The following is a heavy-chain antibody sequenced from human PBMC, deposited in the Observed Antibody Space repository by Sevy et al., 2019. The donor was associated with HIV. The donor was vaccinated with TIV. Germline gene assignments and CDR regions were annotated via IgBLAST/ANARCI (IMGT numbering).Heavy chain of an antibody. V-gene: IGHV3-43*01. CDR1: GFTFDDYT. J-gene: IGHJ6*02. D-gene: IGHD3-3*01. CDR3: AKDRGFDYGMDV. Sequence: GGSLRLSCAASGFTFDDYTMHWVRQAPGKGLEWVSLMSWDGDSTNYADSVKGRFTISRDNSKNSLYLQMNSLRTEDTALYYCAKDRGFDYGMDVWDQGTTVTVS. CDR2: MSWDGDST.